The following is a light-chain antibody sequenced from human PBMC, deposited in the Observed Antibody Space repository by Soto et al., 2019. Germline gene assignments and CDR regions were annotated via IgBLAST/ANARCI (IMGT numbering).Light chain of an antibody. CDR2: GAS. CDR1: QSVSSDY. CDR3: QQYGSSIT. V-gene: IGKV3-20*01. J-gene: IGKJ5*01. Sequence: EIVLTQSPGTLSLSPGERATLSCRASQSVSSDYLAWHQQKPGQTPRLLMYGASSRATGIPDRFSGSGSGTDFTLTISRLEPEDFAVYYCQQYGSSITFGQGTRLEIK.